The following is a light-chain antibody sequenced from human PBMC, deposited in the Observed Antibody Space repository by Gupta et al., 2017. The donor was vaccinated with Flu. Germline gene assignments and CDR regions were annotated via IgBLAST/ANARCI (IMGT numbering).Light chain of an antibody. J-gene: IGKJ1*01. CDR3: QQYSSSPWT. CDR2: KTS. V-gene: IGKV1-5*03. Sequence: DIQMTQSPSTLSLSVGDRVTIPCRASQSSDSWLAWYQQKPGKAPKLMIYKTSNRESGVPSRFSGSGSGTEFTLTISSRQPDDFANYYCQQYSSSPWTFGQGTTVEIK. CDR1: QSSDSW.